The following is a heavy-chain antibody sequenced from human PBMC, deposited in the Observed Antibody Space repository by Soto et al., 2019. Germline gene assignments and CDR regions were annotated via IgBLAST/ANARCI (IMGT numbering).Heavy chain of an antibody. CDR1: GFTFSSYA. D-gene: IGHD6-13*01. Sequence: QVQLVESGGGVVQPGRSLRLSCAASGFTFSSYAMHWVRQAPGKGLEWVAVISYDGSNTYYADSVKGRFTISRDTFKNRLYLQMNSLRAEDTAVYYCARDLGAYSSSARYYYGMDVWGQGTTVTVSS. CDR3: ARDLGAYSSSARYYYGMDV. CDR2: ISYDGSNT. J-gene: IGHJ6*02. V-gene: IGHV3-30-3*01.